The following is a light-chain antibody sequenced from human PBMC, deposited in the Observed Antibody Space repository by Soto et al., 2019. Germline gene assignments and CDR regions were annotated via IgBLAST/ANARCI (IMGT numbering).Light chain of an antibody. CDR1: QSISNH. CDR2: AAS. Sequence: DIQMTQSPSSLSASVEDRVIITCRASQSISNHLNWYQQKPGKAPKLLIFAASSLQSGVPSRSSGSSSGPEFTLTISSLQLEYFATYYCHKSYSSPPTFGQGTRV. J-gene: IGKJ1*01. V-gene: IGKV1-39*01. CDR3: HKSYSSPPT.